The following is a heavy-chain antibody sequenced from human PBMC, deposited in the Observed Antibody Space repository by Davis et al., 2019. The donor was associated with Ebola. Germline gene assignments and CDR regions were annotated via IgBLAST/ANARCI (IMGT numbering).Heavy chain of an antibody. CDR1: GFTFSSYW. J-gene: IGHJ6*02. CDR2: IKQDGSEN. Sequence: GGSLRLSCAASGFTFSSYWMSWVRQAPGKGLEWVANIKQDGSENYYVDSVKGRFTISRDNAKNSLYLQMNSLRAEDTAVYYCARDQKTYYDFWSGYYINYYGMDVWGQGTTVTVSS. V-gene: IGHV3-7*01. CDR3: ARDQKTYYDFWSGYYINYYGMDV. D-gene: IGHD3-3*01.